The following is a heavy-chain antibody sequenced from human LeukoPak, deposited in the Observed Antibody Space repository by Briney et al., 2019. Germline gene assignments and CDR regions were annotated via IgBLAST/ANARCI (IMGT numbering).Heavy chain of an antibody. Sequence: ASVRVSCEVSGYSLTELSMQWVRQAPGKGLECLGGFDPEEAKMVYAQKFQGRVTMTEDTSTDTAYMELRGLRSEDTAVYYCATRSGDFWSGYVDWGQGTLVIVS. CDR3: ATRSGDFWSGYVD. CDR1: GYSLTELS. D-gene: IGHD3-3*01. V-gene: IGHV1-24*01. CDR2: FDPEEAKM. J-gene: IGHJ4*02.